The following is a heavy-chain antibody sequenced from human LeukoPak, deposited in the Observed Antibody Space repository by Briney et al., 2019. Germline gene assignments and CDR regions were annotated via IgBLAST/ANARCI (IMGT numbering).Heavy chain of an antibody. V-gene: IGHV4-30-2*01. CDR1: GGSISSGGYS. J-gene: IGHJ5*02. CDR2: IYHSGST. Sequence: SQTLSLTCAVSGGSISSGGYSWSWIRQPPGKGLEWIGYIYHSGSTYYNPSLKSRVTISVDTPKNQFSLKLSSVTAADTAVYYCARGQYNWFDPWGQGTLVTVSS. CDR3: ARGQYNWFDP.